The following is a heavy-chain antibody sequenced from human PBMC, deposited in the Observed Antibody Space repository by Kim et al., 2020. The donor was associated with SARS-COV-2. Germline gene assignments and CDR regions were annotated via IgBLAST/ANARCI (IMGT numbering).Heavy chain of an antibody. CDR3: ARDLRFLEWLLPSYGMDV. D-gene: IGHD3-3*01. J-gene: IGHJ6*02. CDR1: GFTFSSYG. V-gene: IGHV3-33*01. CDR2: IWYDGSNK. Sequence: GGSLRLSCAASGFTFSSYGMHWVRQAPGKGLEWVAVIWYDGSNKYYADSVKGRFTISRDNSKNTLYLQMNSLRAEDTAVYYCARDLRFLEWLLPSYGMDVWGQGTTVTVSS.